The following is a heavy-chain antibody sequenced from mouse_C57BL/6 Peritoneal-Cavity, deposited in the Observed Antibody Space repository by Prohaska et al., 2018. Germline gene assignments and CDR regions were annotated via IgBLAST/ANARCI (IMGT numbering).Heavy chain of an antibody. J-gene: IGHJ2*01. Sequence: DVQLQESGPGMVKPSQSLSLTCTVTGYSITSGYGWHWIRHFPGNKLEWMGYISYSGSTNYNPSLKSRISITHDTSKNHFFLKLKSVTTEDTATYYCARDRNWVFDYWGQGTTLTVSS. D-gene: IGHD4-1*01. V-gene: IGHV3-1*01. CDR3: ARDRNWVFDY. CDR2: ISYSGST. CDR1: GYSITSGYG.